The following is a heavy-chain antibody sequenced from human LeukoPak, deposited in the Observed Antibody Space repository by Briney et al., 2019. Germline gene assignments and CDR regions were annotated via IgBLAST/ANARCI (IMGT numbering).Heavy chain of an antibody. CDR2: MNPNSGNT. CDR3: ATGERRFLEWLGLGY. J-gene: IGHJ4*02. Sequence: ASVKVSCKASGYTFTSYDINWVRQATGQGLEWMGWMNPNSGNTGYAQKFQGRVTMTEDTSTDTAYMELSSLRSEDTAVYYCATGERRFLEWLGLGYWGQGTLVTVSS. V-gene: IGHV1-8*01. CDR1: GYTFTSYD. D-gene: IGHD3-3*01.